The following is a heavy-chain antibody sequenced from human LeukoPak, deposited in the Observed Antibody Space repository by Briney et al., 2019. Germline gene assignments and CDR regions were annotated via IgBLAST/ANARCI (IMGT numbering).Heavy chain of an antibody. CDR2: ISGSGGST. V-gene: IGHV3-23*01. Sequence: PGGSLRLSCAASGFTFSSYWMSWVRQAPGKGLEWVSAISGSGGSTYYADSVKGRFTISRDNSKNTLYLQMNSLRAEDTAVYYCAKESALYYYDRGAFDIWGQGTMVTVSS. CDR3: AKESALYYYDRGAFDI. D-gene: IGHD3-22*01. J-gene: IGHJ3*02. CDR1: GFTFSSYW.